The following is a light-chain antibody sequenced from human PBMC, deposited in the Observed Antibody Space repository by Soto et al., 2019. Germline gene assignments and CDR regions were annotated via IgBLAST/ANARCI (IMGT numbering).Light chain of an antibody. CDR3: CSYAGSSLV. CDR1: SSDVGGYNY. J-gene: IGLJ2*01. CDR2: DVS. V-gene: IGLV2-11*01. Sequence: QSALTQPRSVSGSPGQSVTISCTGTSSDVGGYNYVSWYQQHPGKAPKLMIYDVSKRPSGVPDRFSGSKSGNTASLTISGLQAEDEAEYYCCSYAGSSLVFGGGTQLTVL.